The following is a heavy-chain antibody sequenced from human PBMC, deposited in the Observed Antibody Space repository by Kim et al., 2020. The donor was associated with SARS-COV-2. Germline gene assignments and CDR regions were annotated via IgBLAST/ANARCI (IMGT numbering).Heavy chain of an antibody. CDR1: GFTFSSFA. J-gene: IGHJ4*01. CDR3: VKGDELHGSGRGIYYFD. Sequence: GGSLRLSCAASGFTFSSFAMGWVRQAPGKGLEWVSTVVGSDSDTYYASSVRGRFTVSRDNSKKTLYLQMVSLRVEDTALYFCVKGDELHGSGRGIYYFD. V-gene: IGHV3-23*01. CDR2: VVGSDSDT. D-gene: IGHD3-10*01.